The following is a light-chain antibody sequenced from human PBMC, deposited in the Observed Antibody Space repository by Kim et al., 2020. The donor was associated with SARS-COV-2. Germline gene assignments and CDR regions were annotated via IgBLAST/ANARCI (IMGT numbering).Light chain of an antibody. J-gene: IGKJ5*01. CDR1: SNVNHL. Sequence: ELAPPSCRAHSNVNHLLTWVQPKPWPAPRPPLHDVAHRATCIPARFSGSGSGTDFTLTISSLEPEDFAIYYCQQRYIWPPITFGQGTRLEIK. V-gene: IGKV3-11*01. CDR3: QQRYIWPPIT. CDR2: DVA.